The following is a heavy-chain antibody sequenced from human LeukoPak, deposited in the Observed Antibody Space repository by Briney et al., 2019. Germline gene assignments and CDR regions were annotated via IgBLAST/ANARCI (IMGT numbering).Heavy chain of an antibody. CDR2: ISGSGGST. CDR3: AKGYYYDSSGYYSGNIDY. V-gene: IGHV3-23*01. Sequence: GGSLRLSCAASGFTFSSYAMSWVRQAPGKGLEWVSAISGSGGSTYYADSVKGRFTISRDNPKNTLYLQMNSLRAEDTAVYYCAKGYYYDSSGYYSGNIDYWGQGTLVTVSS. CDR1: GFTFSSYA. J-gene: IGHJ4*02. D-gene: IGHD3-22*01.